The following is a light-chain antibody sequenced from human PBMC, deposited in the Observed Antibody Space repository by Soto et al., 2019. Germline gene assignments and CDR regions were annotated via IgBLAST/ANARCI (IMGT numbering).Light chain of an antibody. Sequence: EIVLTQSPGTLSLSPGERATLSCRASPSVSSRYLAWYQQKPGQAPRLFISGASTRATGIPDRFSGSGSGTDCTLTISRLEPEDFAVYYCQQYGNSRWTFGQGTKVEIK. CDR2: GAS. CDR3: QQYGNSRWT. V-gene: IGKV3-20*01. CDR1: PSVSSRY. J-gene: IGKJ1*01.